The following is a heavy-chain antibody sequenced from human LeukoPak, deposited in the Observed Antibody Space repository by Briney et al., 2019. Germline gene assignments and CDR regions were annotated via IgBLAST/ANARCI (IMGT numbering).Heavy chain of an antibody. V-gene: IGHV1-18*04. CDR2: ISAYNGNT. CDR3: AREGEAAGTPESYYYYYGMDV. D-gene: IGHD6-13*01. Sequence: ASVKVSCKASGYTFTSYGISWVRQAPGQVLEWMGWISAYNGNTNYAQKLQGRVTMTTDTSTSTAYMELRSLRSDDTAVYYCAREGEAAGTPESYYYYYGMDVWGKGTTVTVSS. CDR1: GYTFTSYG. J-gene: IGHJ6*04.